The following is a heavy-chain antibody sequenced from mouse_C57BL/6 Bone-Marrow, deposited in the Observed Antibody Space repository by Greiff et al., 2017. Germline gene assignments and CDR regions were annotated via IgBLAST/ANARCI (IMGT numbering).Heavy chain of an antibody. CDR3: ARHEEGYGNYWVYAMDY. J-gene: IGHJ4*01. V-gene: IGHV1-62-2*01. Sequence: QVQLQQSGAELVKPGASVKLSCKASGYTFTEYTIHWVKQRSGQGLEWIGWFYPGSGSIKYNEKFKDKATLTADKSSSTVDMELSRLTSEDSAVYFCARHEEGYGNYWVYAMDYWGQGTSVTVSA. CDR1: GYTFTEYT. CDR2: FYPGSGSI. D-gene: IGHD2-10*02.